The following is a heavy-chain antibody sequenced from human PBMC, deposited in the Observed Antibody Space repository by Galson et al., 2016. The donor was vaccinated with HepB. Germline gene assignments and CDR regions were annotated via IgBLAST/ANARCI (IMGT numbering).Heavy chain of an antibody. CDR1: GFTSSTYW. V-gene: IGHV3-7*03. CDR2: IKQDGSQK. Sequence: SLRLSCAASGFTSSTYWVNWVRQAPGKGLEWVASIKQDGSQKFSVDSVKGRFTISRDDAKNSLYLQMNSLRADDTAVYYCAKAVGGSSVSLPDYWGQGALVTVSS. CDR3: AKAVGGSSVSLPDY. J-gene: IGHJ4*02. D-gene: IGHD1-26*01.